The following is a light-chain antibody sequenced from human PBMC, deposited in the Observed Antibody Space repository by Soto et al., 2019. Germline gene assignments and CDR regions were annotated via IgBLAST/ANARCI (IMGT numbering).Light chain of an antibody. CDR3: AAWDDSLSGHWV. V-gene: IGLV1-47*02. CDR2: SNN. CDR1: SSDVGSYNL. J-gene: IGLJ3*02. Sequence: QSALTQPASVSGSPGQSITISCTGTSSDVGSYNLVSWYQQLPGTAPKLLIYSNNQRPSGVPDRFSGSKSGTSASLAISGLRSEDEADYYCAAWDDSLSGHWVFGGGTKLTVL.